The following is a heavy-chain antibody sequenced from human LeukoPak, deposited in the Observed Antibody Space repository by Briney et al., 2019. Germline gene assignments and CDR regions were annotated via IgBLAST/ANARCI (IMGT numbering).Heavy chain of an antibody. D-gene: IGHD2-21*02. CDR3: SRSRRVNCGGACYSFDY. CDR2: ISGSGGST. J-gene: IGHJ4*02. Sequence: GGSLRLSCAASGFTFSSYAMSWVRQAPGKGLEWVSAISGSGGSTYYADSVKGRFTISRDNSKNTLYLQMNSLRAEDTAVYYCSRSRRVNCGGACYSFDYWGQGTLVTVSS. CDR1: GFTFSSYA. V-gene: IGHV3-23*01.